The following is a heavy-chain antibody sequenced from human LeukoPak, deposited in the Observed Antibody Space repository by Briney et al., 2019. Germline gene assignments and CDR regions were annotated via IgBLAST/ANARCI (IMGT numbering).Heavy chain of an antibody. V-gene: IGHV1-69*13. CDR3: ARADSSGYYMDY. Sequence: ASVKVSCKASGGTFSSYAISWVRQAPGQGLEWMGGIIPIFGTANYAQKFQGRVTITADESTSTAYMELSSLRSEDTAVYYCARADSSGYYMDYWGQGTLVTVSS. CDR2: IIPIFGTA. CDR1: GGTFSSYA. J-gene: IGHJ4*02. D-gene: IGHD3-22*01.